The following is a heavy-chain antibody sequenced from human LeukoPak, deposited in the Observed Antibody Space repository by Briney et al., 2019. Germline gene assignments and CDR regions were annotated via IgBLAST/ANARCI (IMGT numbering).Heavy chain of an antibody. V-gene: IGHV3-30*02. CDR3: ARGNYYGSGCDF. J-gene: IGHJ4*02. CDR2: IYYHGNNK. D-gene: IGHD3-10*01. Sequence: GGSLRLSCAASGFTFSNYGMHWVRQAPGKGLEWVAFIYYHGNNKNYADFVKGRFTISRDNPKNTLFLQMNSLRAEDTALYYCARGNYYGSGCDFWGQGSLVTVSS. CDR1: GFTFSNYG.